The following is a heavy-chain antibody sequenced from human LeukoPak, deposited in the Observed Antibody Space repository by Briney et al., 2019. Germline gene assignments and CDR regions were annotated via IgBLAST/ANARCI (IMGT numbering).Heavy chain of an antibody. CDR2: ISGSGGST. CDR1: GFTFSSYA. D-gene: IGHD3-22*01. J-gene: IGHJ4*02. CDR3: AKYDSSGYYFDY. Sequence: GGSLRLSCAASGFTFSSYAMTWVRQAPGKGLEWVSVISGSGGSTYYADSVKGRFTISRDNSKNTLCLQMNSLRAEDTAVYYCAKYDSSGYYFDYWGQGTLVTVSS. V-gene: IGHV3-23*01.